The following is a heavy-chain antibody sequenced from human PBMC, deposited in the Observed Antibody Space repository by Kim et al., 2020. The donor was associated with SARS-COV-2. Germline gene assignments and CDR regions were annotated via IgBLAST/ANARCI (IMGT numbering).Heavy chain of an antibody. D-gene: IGHD3-3*01. CDR3: TTEKRDSDFWNTYDSGVDS. CDR2: IKSKTDGGTT. CDR1: GFTFSNAW. J-gene: IGHJ4*02. V-gene: IGHV3-15*01. Sequence: GGSLRLSCAASGFTFSNAWMSWVRQAPGKGLEWVGRIKSKTDGGTTDYSAPVKGRFTISRDDSKNTLYLQMNSVKTDYTAVYYCTTEKRDSDFWNTYDSGVDSWGPGTLGTVSS.